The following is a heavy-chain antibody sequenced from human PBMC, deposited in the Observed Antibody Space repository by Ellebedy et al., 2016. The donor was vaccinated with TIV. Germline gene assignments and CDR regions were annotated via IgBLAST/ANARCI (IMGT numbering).Heavy chain of an antibody. CDR3: ARAGVDY. Sequence: GESLKISCAASGFTFSSYGMHWVRQAPGKGLEWVAVISYDGSNKYYADSVKGRFTISRDNSKNTLYLQMNSLRAEDTAVYYCARAGVDYWGQGTLVTVSS. J-gene: IGHJ4*02. CDR1: GFTFSSYG. V-gene: IGHV3-30*03. CDR2: ISYDGSNK. D-gene: IGHD3-10*01.